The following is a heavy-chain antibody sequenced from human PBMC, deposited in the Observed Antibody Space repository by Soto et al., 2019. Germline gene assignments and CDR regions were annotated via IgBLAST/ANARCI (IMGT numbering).Heavy chain of an antibody. J-gene: IGHJ4*02. CDR2: INAGNGNT. Sequence: ASVKVSCKASGYTLTSYAMHWVRQAPGQRLEWMGWINAGNGNTKYSQKFQGRVTITRDTSASTAYMELSSLRSEDTAVYYCAREYYDILTGFYYWGQGTLVTVSS. D-gene: IGHD3-9*01. CDR3: AREYYDILTGFYY. CDR1: GYTLTSYA. V-gene: IGHV1-3*01.